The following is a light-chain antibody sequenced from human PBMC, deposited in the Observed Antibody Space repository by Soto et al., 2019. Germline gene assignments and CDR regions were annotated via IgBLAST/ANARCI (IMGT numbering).Light chain of an antibody. Sequence: EIVLTQSPGTLSLSPGEGVTLSCRASQNVGTKLAWYQHIPGQAPRLLIYDVSTRATGVPVRFSGSGSGTDFSLSITGLQSEDSAIYYCHQYDNWWTFGQGTKV. CDR3: HQYDNWWT. CDR1: QNVGTK. V-gene: IGKV3-15*01. CDR2: DVS. J-gene: IGKJ1*01.